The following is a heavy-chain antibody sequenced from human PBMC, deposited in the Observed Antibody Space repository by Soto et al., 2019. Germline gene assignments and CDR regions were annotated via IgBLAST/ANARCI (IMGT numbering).Heavy chain of an antibody. CDR3: AGHRSSFNWNDDY. Sequence: QVQLVQSGAEVKKPGSSVKVSCKASGGTFSSYTISWVRQAPGQGLEWMGRIIPILGIANYAQKFQGRVTITADKSTSTAYMELSSLRSEDTAVYYCAGHRSSFNWNDDYWGQGTLVTVSS. D-gene: IGHD1-1*01. V-gene: IGHV1-69*02. J-gene: IGHJ4*02. CDR1: GGTFSSYT. CDR2: IIPILGIA.